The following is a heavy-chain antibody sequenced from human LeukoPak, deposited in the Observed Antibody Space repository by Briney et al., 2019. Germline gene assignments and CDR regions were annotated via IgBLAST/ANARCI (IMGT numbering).Heavy chain of an antibody. J-gene: IGHJ4*02. Sequence: ASVKASCKASGYTFTGYYMHWVRQAPGQGLEWMGWINPNSGGTNYAQKFQGRVTMTRDTSISTAYMELSRLRSDDTAVYYCARVYYGSGSHIDYWGQGTLVTVSS. CDR2: INPNSGGT. D-gene: IGHD3-10*01. CDR1: GYTFTGYY. V-gene: IGHV1-2*02. CDR3: ARVYYGSGSHIDY.